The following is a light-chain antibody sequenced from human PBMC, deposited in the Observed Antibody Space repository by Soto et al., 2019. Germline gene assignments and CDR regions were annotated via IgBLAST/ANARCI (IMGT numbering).Light chain of an antibody. V-gene: IGLV2-14*01. CDR3: SSYTSSSTRV. J-gene: IGLJ3*02. CDR1: SSDVGRYNY. Sequence: QSVLTQPASVSGSPGQSIAISCTGTSSDVGRYNYVSWYQQHPGTAPKLMIYDVSNRPSGVSDRFSGSKSGNTASLTISGLQAEDEADYYCSSYTSSSTRVFGGGTKVTVL. CDR2: DVS.